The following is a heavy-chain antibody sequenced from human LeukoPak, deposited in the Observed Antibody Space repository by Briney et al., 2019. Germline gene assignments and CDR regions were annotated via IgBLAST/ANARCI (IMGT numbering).Heavy chain of an antibody. D-gene: IGHD6-13*01. Sequence: GGSLRLSCAASGFTFSSYSMNWVRQAPGKGLEWVSAISSNSNYIYYADSVKGRFIISRDNAKNSLYLDMNSLRAEDTAVYYCAKEPPGIAAAGTFDPWGQGTLVTVSS. V-gene: IGHV3-21*04. J-gene: IGHJ5*02. CDR3: AKEPPGIAAAGTFDP. CDR1: GFTFSSYS. CDR2: ISSNSNYI.